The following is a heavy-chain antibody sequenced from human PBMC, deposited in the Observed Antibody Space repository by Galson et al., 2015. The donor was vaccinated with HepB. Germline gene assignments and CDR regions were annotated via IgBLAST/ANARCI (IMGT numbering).Heavy chain of an antibody. J-gene: IGHJ4*02. CDR1: GFTVSNYY. D-gene: IGHD6-13*01. CDR2: IFKNGRI. CDR3: VRDEFDRAGSSWYATSH. Sequence: SLRLSCAASGFTVSNYYMTWVRQAPGKGLEWVSVIFKNGRIFHTDSVKGRFSCSRDDSKNTVYLEMNSLRVEDTAVYYCVRDEFDRAGSSWYATSHWGQGTLVTVSS. V-gene: IGHV3-66*03.